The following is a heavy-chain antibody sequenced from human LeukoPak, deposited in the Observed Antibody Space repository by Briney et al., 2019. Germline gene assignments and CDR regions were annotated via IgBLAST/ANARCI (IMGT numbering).Heavy chain of an antibody. CDR1: GGSISSYY. CDR3: ARDTYYYDSSGYYRYYFDY. J-gene: IGHJ4*02. D-gene: IGHD3-22*01. V-gene: IGHV4-4*07. CDR2: IYNSGST. Sequence: SSETLSLTCTVSGGSISSYYWSWIRQPAGKGLEWIGRIYNSGSTNYNPSLKSRVTMSVDTSKNQFSLKLSSVTAADTAVYYCARDTYYYDSSGYYRYYFDYWGQGTLVTVSS.